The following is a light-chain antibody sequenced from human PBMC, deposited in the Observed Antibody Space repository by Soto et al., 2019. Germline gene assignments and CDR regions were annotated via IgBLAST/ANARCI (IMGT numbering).Light chain of an antibody. J-gene: IGKJ1*01. Sequence: EIVMTQSPASLYVPPGERATLSCRASQSVSTNFAGYLQKPGQAPRLLIYGASTRATAVPARFTASGSGTEFTLSISSQQSDDFGVYYCQQYDTWPRTFGQGTQVEIK. CDR2: GAS. CDR3: QQYDTWPRT. CDR1: QSVSTN. V-gene: IGKV3-15*01.